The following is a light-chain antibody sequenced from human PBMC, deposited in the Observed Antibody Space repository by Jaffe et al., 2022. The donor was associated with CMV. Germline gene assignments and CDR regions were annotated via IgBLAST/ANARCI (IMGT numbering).Light chain of an antibody. Sequence: DIQLTQSPSFLSASVGDRVTITCRASQGISTFLAWYQQRPGKVPQLLIYAASTLQSGVPSRFSGSGSGTKFTLTISSLQPEDSAAYFCQQVNNYPWTFGQGTKVEIK. CDR3: QQVNNYPWT. CDR2: AAS. J-gene: IGKJ1*01. CDR1: QGISTF. V-gene: IGKV1-9*01.